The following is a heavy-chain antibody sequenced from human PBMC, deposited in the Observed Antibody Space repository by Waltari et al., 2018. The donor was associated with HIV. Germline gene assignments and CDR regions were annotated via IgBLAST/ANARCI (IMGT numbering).Heavy chain of an antibody. CDR2: INHSART. D-gene: IGHD5-18*01. CDR3: ATTTWIQLWLRAFDI. Sequence: QVQLQQWGAGLLKPSETLSLTCAVYGGSFSGYYWSWIRQPPGQGLEWIGEINHSARTNYNPSLKSRVTISVDTSKNQFSLKLSSVTAADTAVYYCATTTWIQLWLRAFDIWGQGTMVTVSS. CDR1: GGSFSGYY. V-gene: IGHV4-34*01. J-gene: IGHJ3*02.